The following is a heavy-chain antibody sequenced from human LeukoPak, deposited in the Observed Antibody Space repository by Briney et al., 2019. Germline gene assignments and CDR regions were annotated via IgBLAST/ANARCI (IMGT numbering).Heavy chain of an antibody. CDR1: GFTFSSYW. Sequence: GGSLRLSCAASGFTFSSYWMSWVRQAPGKGLEWVANIKQDGSEKYYVDSVKGRFTISRDNAKNSLYLQMNSLRAEDTAVYYCARAGGLAALELYFQHWGQGTLVTVSS. V-gene: IGHV3-7*01. J-gene: IGHJ1*01. D-gene: IGHD6-6*01. CDR2: IKQDGSEK. CDR3: ARAGGLAALELYFQH.